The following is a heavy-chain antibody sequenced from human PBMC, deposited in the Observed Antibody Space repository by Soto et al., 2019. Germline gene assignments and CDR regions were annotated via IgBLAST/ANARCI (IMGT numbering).Heavy chain of an antibody. CDR2: ISAYNGNT. Sequence: QVQQVQSGAEVKKPGASVKVSCKASGYTFTSYGISWVRQAPGQGLEWMGWISAYNGNTNYAQKLQGRVTMTTDTSTSTAYMDLRSLRSDDTAVYYCARPRHKALGELSSNAFDIWGQGTMVTVSS. J-gene: IGHJ3*02. V-gene: IGHV1-18*01. D-gene: IGHD3-16*02. CDR3: ARPRHKALGELSSNAFDI. CDR1: GYTFTSYG.